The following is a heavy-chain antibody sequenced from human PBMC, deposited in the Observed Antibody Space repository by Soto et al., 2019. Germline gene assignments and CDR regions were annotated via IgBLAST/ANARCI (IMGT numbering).Heavy chain of an antibody. CDR3: ARRAETNGWNGFGAAKYYFDF. D-gene: IGHD1-1*01. Sequence: ASVKVSCKASGYTFTSYDIYWVRQATGQGLEWMGWMNPSTGNSGYAQKFQGRVTMTSDTSISTAQMELSSLRSEDTAVYYCARRAETNGWNGFGAAKYYFDFWVKGTMFTSSS. CDR2: MNPSTGNS. CDR1: GYTFTSYD. V-gene: IGHV1-8*01. J-gene: IGHJ4*02.